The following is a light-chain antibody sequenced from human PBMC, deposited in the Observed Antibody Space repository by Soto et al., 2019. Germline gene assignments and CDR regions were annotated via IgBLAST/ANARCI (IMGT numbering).Light chain of an antibody. J-gene: IGKJ1*01. CDR2: DAS. V-gene: IGKV3-20*01. CDR3: QPYGRSPPSWT. CDR1: QTISSNY. Sequence: EIVLTQSPGTLSLSPGERATLSCRASQTISSNYLAWYQQKPGQPPRLLISDASSRATGIPDRFTGGGSGTDFTLTISSLEPEDFAVYYCQPYGRSPPSWTFGQGTKVEIK.